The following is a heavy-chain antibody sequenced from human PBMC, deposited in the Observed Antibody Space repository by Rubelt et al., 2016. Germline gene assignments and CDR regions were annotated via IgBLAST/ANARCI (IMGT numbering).Heavy chain of an antibody. CDR2: INPSGGST. Sequence: QVQLVQSGAEVKKPGASVKVSCKASGYTFTSYYMHWVRQTPGQGLEWMGIINPSGGSTSYAQKFQGRVTMTRDTSTSTVYMEMSSLRSEDTAVYYCARLYEEGATHFDYWGQGTLVTVSS. CDR3: ARLYEEGATHFDY. CDR1: GYTFTSYY. D-gene: IGHD1-26*01. J-gene: IGHJ4*02. V-gene: IGHV1-46*01.